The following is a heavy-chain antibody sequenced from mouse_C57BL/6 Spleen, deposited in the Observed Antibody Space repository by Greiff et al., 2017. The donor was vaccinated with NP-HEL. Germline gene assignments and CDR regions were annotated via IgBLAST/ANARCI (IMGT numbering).Heavy chain of an antibody. CDR3: ARSGSNYAAPFAY. CDR2: IDPSDSYT. CDR1: GYTFTSYW. Sequence: VQLQQPGAELVKPGASVKLSCKASGYTFTSYWMQWVKQRPGQGLEWIGEIDPSDSYTNYNQKFKGKATLTVDTSSSTAYMQLSSLTSEDSAVYYCARSGSNYAAPFAYWGQGTLVTVSA. D-gene: IGHD2-5*01. V-gene: IGHV1-50*01. J-gene: IGHJ3*01.